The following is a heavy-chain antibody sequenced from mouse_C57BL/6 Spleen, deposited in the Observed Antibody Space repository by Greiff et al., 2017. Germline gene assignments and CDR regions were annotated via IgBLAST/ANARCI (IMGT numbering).Heavy chain of an antibody. CDR2: IDPSDSYT. J-gene: IGHJ4*01. CDR1: GYTFTSYW. CDR3: ARGSRGYAIDY. Sequence: QVQLQQPGAELVKPGASVKLSCKASGYTFTSYWMQWVKQRPGQGLEWIGEIDPSDSYTNYNQKFKGKATLTVDTSSSTAYMQLRSLTSEDSAVYYCARGSRGYAIDYWGQGTSVTVSS. V-gene: IGHV1-50*01. D-gene: IGHD1-1*01.